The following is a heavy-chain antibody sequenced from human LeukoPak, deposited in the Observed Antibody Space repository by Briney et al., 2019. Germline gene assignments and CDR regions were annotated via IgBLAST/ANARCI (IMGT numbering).Heavy chain of an antibody. Sequence: GASVKVSCKXSGYTFTSYGISWVRQAPGQGLERMGWISAYNGNTNYAQKLQGRVTMTTDTSTSTAYMELRSLRSDDTAVYYCARLNYYDSSGYWFDPWGQGTLVTVSS. D-gene: IGHD3-22*01. CDR1: GYTFTSYG. CDR2: ISAYNGNT. CDR3: ARLNYYDSSGYWFDP. J-gene: IGHJ5*02. V-gene: IGHV1-18*01.